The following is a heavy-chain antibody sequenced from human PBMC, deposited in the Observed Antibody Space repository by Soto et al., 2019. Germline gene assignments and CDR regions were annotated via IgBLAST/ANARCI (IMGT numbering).Heavy chain of an antibody. D-gene: IGHD6-19*01. CDR3: AKALAVAGAPSPTPPSDY. Sequence: GGSLRLSCAASGFTFSSYAMSWVRQAPGKGLEWVSAISGSGGSTYYADSVKGRFTISRDNSKNTLYLQMNSLRAEDTAVYYCAKALAVAGAPSPTPPSDYWGQGTLVTVSS. CDR2: ISGSGGST. CDR1: GFTFSSYA. V-gene: IGHV3-23*01. J-gene: IGHJ4*02.